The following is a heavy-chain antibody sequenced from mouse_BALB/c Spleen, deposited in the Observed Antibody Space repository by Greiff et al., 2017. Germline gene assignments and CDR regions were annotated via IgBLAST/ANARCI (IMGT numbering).Heavy chain of an antibody. V-gene: IGHV3-8*02. J-gene: IGHJ3*01. CDR1: GDSITSGY. D-gene: IGHD2-10*01. Sequence: EVMLVESGPSLVKPSQTLSLTCSVTGDSITSGYWNWIRKFPGNKLEYMGYISYSGSTYYNPSLKSRISITRDTSKNQYYLQLNSVTTEDTATYYCARAYYGNYEGFAYWGQGTLVTVSA. CDR3: ARAYYGNYEGFAY. CDR2: ISYSGST.